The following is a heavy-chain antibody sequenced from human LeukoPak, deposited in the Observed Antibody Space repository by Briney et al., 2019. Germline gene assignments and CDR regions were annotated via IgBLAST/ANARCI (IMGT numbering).Heavy chain of an antibody. CDR1: GFTFSSYW. Sequence: QSGGSLRLSCAASGFTFSSYWVHWVRQAPGKGLEWVSGISWNSGSIGYADSVKGRFTISRDNAKNSLYLQMNSLRAEDTALYYCAKEHRIAVAGSDYYGMDVWGQGTTVTVSS. CDR2: ISWNSGSI. CDR3: AKEHRIAVAGSDYYGMDV. V-gene: IGHV3-9*01. D-gene: IGHD6-19*01. J-gene: IGHJ6*02.